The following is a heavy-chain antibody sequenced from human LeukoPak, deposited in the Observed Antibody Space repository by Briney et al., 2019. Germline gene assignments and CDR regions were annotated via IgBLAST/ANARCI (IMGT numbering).Heavy chain of an antibody. CDR1: GGSISSSSYY. D-gene: IGHD6-19*01. Sequence: SETLSLTCTVSGGSISSSSYYWGWIRQPPGKGLEWIGSIYYSGSTYYNPSLKSRVTISVDTSKNQFSLKLSSVTAADTAVYYCARQGPAVAGYYFDYWGQGTLVTVSS. CDR2: IYYSGST. CDR3: ARQGPAVAGYYFDY. J-gene: IGHJ4*02. V-gene: IGHV4-39*01.